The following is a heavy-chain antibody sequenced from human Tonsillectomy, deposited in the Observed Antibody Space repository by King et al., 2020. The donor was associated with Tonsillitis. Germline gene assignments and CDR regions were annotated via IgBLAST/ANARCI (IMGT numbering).Heavy chain of an antibody. V-gene: IGHV3-30*18. J-gene: IGHJ4*02. CDR2: VSFEGSKK. D-gene: IGHD3-22*01. CDR1: GFTFDAYG. Sequence: VQLVESGGGVVQPGRSLRLSCAASGFTFDAYGMHWVRQAPGKGLEWVAAVSFEGSKKSYADSLKGRFTISRDNSKNPLYLQMNTLRVEDTAVYYCAKVTVSYYYDSSGYLGYWGQGTLVTVSS. CDR3: AKVTVSYYYDSSGYLGY.